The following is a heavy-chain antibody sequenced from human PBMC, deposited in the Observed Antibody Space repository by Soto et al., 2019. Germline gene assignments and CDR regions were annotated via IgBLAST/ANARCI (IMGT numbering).Heavy chain of an antibody. CDR3: ASGSYYYDSSGYDY. CDR2: MNPNSGNT. D-gene: IGHD3-22*01. Sequence: GASVKVSCKASGYTFTSYDINWVRQATGQGLEWMGWMNPNSGNTGYAQKFQGRVTITADKSTSTAYMELSSLRSEGTAVYYCASGSYYYDSSGYDYWGQGTLVTVSS. J-gene: IGHJ4*02. CDR1: GYTFTSYD. V-gene: IGHV1-8*01.